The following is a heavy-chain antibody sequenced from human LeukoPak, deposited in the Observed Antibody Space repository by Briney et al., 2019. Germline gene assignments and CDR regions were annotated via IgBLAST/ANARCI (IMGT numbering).Heavy chain of an antibody. CDR1: GVSISSYC. Sequence: PETLSLTCTVSGVSISSYCWSWIRQPPGKGLEWIGYIYYSGSTNYNPSLKSRVTISVDTSKNQFSLKLSSVTAADTAVYYCARGINWVDYWGQGTLVTVSS. CDR3: ARGINWVDY. J-gene: IGHJ4*02. CDR2: IYYSGST. V-gene: IGHV4-59*01. D-gene: IGHD7-27*01.